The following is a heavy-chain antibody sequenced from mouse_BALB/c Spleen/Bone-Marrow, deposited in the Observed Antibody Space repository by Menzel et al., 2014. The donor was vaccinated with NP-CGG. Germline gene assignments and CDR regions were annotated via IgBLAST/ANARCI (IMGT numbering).Heavy chain of an antibody. D-gene: IGHD2-4*01. CDR1: GDSNTSGY. Sequence: EVKLVESGPSLVKPPQTLSLTCSVTGDSNTSGYWNWIRKFPANKLEYMGYINFSGSTYYNPSLKSRISITRDTSKNQYYLQLNSVTTEDTAIYYCASGGPTMITYYAMDYWGQGTSVTVSS. J-gene: IGHJ4*01. V-gene: IGHV3-8*02. CDR2: INFSGST. CDR3: ASGGPTMITYYAMDY.